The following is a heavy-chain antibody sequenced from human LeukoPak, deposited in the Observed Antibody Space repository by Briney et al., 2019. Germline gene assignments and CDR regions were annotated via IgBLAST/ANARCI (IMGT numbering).Heavy chain of an antibody. CDR1: GGSLSSYY. J-gene: IGHJ4*02. D-gene: IGHD1-26*01. CDR3: ARIKWELPGGFDY. Sequence: SETLSLTCTVSGGSLSSYYWSWLRQPPGKGLEWMGYIYYSGSTNYNPSLQSRVTISVDTSKNQFSLKLSSVTAADTAVYYCARIKWELPGGFDYWGQGTLVTVSS. CDR2: IYYSGST. V-gene: IGHV4-59*08.